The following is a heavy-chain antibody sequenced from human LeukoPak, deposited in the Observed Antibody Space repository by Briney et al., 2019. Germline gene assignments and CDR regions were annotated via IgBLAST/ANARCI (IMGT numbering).Heavy chain of an antibody. CDR2: ISAYNGNT. Sequence: ASVKVSCKASGYTFTSYGISWVRQAPGQGLEWMGWISAYNGNTNYAQKLQGRVTMTTDTSTSTAYMELRSLRSDDTAVYYCAREPDSSGYFYDALDIWGQGTMVTVSS. D-gene: IGHD3-22*01. J-gene: IGHJ3*02. CDR1: GYTFTSYG. CDR3: AREPDSSGYFYDALDI. V-gene: IGHV1-18*01.